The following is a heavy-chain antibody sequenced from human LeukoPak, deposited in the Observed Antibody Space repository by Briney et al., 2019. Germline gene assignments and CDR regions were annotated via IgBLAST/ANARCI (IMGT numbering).Heavy chain of an antibody. CDR2: ITSGNSYI. CDR3: AREDFGGDCCPFDH. Sequence: GSLKLSCAASGFTFSSYSMNWVPRAPGKGREWVSSITSGNSYIYYADSVKGRFTISRDNAKSSLFLKMNSLRAEDTAVYYCAREDFGGDCCPFDHWGQGTLVTVSS. J-gene: IGHJ4*02. V-gene: IGHV3-21*01. D-gene: IGHD2-21*02. CDR1: GFTFSSYS.